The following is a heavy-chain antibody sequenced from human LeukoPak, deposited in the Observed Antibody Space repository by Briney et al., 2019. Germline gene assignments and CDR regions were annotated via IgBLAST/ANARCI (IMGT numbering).Heavy chain of an antibody. CDR3: ARDQGIYNYRIIDS. CDR2: ISAYNGNT. J-gene: IGHJ4*02. Sequence: ASLKVSCKASGYTFSSYGISWVRQAPGQGLEWMGWISAYNGNTNFAHKFQGRATMTTDTSTSTAYMELRSLRSDDTAVYYCARDQGIYNYRIIDSWGQGTLVTVSS. D-gene: IGHD5-18*01. V-gene: IGHV1-18*01. CDR1: GYTFSSYG.